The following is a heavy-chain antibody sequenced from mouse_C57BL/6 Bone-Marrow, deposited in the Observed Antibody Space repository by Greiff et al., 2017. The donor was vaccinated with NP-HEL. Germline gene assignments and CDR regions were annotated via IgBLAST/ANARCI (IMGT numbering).Heavy chain of an antibody. J-gene: IGHJ3*01. CDR1: GFSFNTYA. V-gene: IGHV10-1*01. CDR2: IRSKSNNYAT. D-gene: IGHD1-1*01. Sequence: EVKLVESGGGLVQPKGSLKLSCAASGFSFNTYAMNWVRQAPGKGLEWVARIRSKSNNYATYYADSVKDRFTISRDDSESMLYLQMNNLKTEDTAMYYCVRQDYGSSVWGQGTLVTVSA. CDR3: VRQDYGSSV.